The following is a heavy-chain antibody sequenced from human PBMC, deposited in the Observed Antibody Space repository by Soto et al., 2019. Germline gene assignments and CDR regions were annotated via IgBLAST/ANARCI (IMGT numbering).Heavy chain of an antibody. V-gene: IGHV4-31*03. D-gene: IGHD2-2*01. J-gene: IGHJ6*02. Sequence: SETLSLTCSVSGVSVSSDIYYWSWIRHHPGKDLEWIGYIYYSGNTYYNPSLGGRVTISLDTSKNHFSLRLRSVTPADTAVYYCARYPVVVVPAANYGLDVWGQGTTVTVSS. CDR2: IYYSGNT. CDR1: GVSVSSDIYY. CDR3: ARYPVVVVPAANYGLDV.